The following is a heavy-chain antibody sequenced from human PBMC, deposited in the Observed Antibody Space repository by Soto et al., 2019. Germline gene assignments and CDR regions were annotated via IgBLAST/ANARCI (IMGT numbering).Heavy chain of an antibody. CDR1: GFTVSSNY. Sequence: GGSLRLSCAASGFTVSSNYMSWVRQAPGKGLEWVSVIYSGGSTYYADSVKGRFTISRHNSKNTLYLQMNSLRAEDTAVYYCARGGSKNSSGQLDYWGQGTLVTVSS. CDR2: IYSGGST. J-gene: IGHJ4*02. D-gene: IGHD6-19*01. V-gene: IGHV3-53*04. CDR3: ARGGSKNSSGQLDY.